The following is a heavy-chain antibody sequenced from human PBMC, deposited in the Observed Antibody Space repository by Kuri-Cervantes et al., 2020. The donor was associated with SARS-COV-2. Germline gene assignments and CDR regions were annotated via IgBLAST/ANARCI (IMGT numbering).Heavy chain of an antibody. V-gene: IGHV3-21*01. Sequence: GESLKISCAASGFTFSSYSMNWVRQAPGKGLEWVSSISSSSSYIYYADSVKGRFTISRDNAKNSLYLQMNSLRAEDTAVYYCARGEVLRFLEWLPTKNWFDPWGQGTLVTVSS. CDR1: GFTFSSYS. J-gene: IGHJ5*02. CDR2: ISSSSSYI. CDR3: ARGEVLRFLEWLPTKNWFDP. D-gene: IGHD3-3*01.